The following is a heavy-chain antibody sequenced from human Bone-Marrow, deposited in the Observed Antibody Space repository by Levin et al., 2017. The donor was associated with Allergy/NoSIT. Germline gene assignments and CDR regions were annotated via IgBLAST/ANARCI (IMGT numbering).Heavy chain of an antibody. Sequence: SETLSLTCAVSGGSISSGGYSWSWIRQPPGKGLEWIGYTSRSGGTYYNPSLKSRVTISVDRSKNEFSLNLTYVTVADTAVYYCARAKYTNGWYEEFDYWGQGTLVTVSS. D-gene: IGHD6-19*01. V-gene: IGHV4-30-2*01. CDR2: TSRSGGT. CDR3: ARAKYTNGWYEEFDY. J-gene: IGHJ4*02. CDR1: GGSISSGGYS.